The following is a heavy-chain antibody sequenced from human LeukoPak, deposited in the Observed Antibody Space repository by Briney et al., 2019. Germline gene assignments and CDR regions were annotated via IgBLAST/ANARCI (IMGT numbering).Heavy chain of an antibody. Sequence: SETLSLTCAVYGGSFNGYYWSWIRQPPGKGLEWIGEINHSGSTNYNPSLKSRVTISVDTSKNQFSLKLSSVTAADTAVYYCARGAWTAHKGYRLGELSTNYFDYWGQGTLVTVSS. CDR2: INHSGST. D-gene: IGHD3-16*02. CDR1: GGSFNGYY. J-gene: IGHJ4*02. V-gene: IGHV4-34*01. CDR3: ARGAWTAHKGYRLGELSTNYFDY.